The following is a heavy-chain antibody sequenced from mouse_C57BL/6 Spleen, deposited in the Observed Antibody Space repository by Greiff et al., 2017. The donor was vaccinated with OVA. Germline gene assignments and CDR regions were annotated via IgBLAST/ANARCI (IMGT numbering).Heavy chain of an antibody. CDR2: INPSTGGT. J-gene: IGHJ1*03. CDR3: ARTLDGYYGYFDV. Sequence: VQLQQSGPELVKPGASVKISCKASGYSFTGYYMNWVKQSPEKSLEWIGEINPSTGGTTYNQKFKAKATLTVDKSSSTAYMQLKSLTSEDSAVYYCARTLDGYYGYFDVWGTGTTVTVSS. CDR1: GYSFTGYY. V-gene: IGHV1-42*01. D-gene: IGHD2-3*01.